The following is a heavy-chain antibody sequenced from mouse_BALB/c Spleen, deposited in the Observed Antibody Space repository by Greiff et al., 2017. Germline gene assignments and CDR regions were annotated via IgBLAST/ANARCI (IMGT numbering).Heavy chain of an antibody. CDR1: GFTFSSYA. J-gene: IGHJ3*01. Sequence: EVKLMESGGGLVKPGGSLKLSCAASGFTFSSYAMSWVRQTPEKRLEWVASISSGGSTYYPDSVKGRFTISRDNARNILYLQMSSLRSEDTAMYYCARARYDYDSAWFAYWGQGTLVTVSA. D-gene: IGHD2-4*01. CDR2: ISSGGST. V-gene: IGHV5-6-5*01. CDR3: ARARYDYDSAWFAY.